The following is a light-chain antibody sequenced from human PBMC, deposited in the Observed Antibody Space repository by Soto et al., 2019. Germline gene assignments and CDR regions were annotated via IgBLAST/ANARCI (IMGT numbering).Light chain of an antibody. CDR1: QSLLYDSNNKNY. CDR2: GAS. CDR3: QQYGSSGT. V-gene: IGKV4-1*01. J-gene: IGKJ1*01. Sequence: DIVMSQSPDSLAASLGERATINCKSSQSLLYDSNNKNYLAWYQQKPGQAPRLLIYGASNRATGIPDRFSGSGSGTDFTLTISRLEPEDFAVYYCQQYGSSGTFGQGTKVDIK.